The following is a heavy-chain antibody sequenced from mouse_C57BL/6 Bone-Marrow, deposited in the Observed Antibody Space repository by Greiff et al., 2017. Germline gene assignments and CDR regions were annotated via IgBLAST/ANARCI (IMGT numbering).Heavy chain of an antibody. Sequence: QVQLQQPGAELVMPGASVKLSCKASGYTFTSYWMHWVKQRPGQGLEWIGELDPSDSYTNYNQKFKGKSTLTVDKSSSSAYMQLSSLTSEDSAVYYCAREIYYYGSSPPWFAYWGQGTLGTVSA. D-gene: IGHD1-1*01. CDR3: AREIYYYGSSPPWFAY. CDR1: GYTFTSYW. V-gene: IGHV1-69*01. CDR2: LDPSDSYT. J-gene: IGHJ3*01.